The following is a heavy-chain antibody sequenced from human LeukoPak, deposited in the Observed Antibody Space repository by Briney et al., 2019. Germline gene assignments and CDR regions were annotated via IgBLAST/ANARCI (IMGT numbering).Heavy chain of an antibody. Sequence: GGSLRLSCAASGFTFSSYWMNWVRQAPGKGLEWVANIKEDGSDKQYVDSVRGRFTISRDNAKNSVSLQMDGLRAEDTAVYHCVRESDVWSGPGIGRPLDVWGKGTTVTVSS. V-gene: IGHV3-7*01. J-gene: IGHJ6*04. CDR1: GFTFSSYW. D-gene: IGHD3-3*01. CDR3: VRESDVWSGPGIGRPLDV. CDR2: IKEDGSDK.